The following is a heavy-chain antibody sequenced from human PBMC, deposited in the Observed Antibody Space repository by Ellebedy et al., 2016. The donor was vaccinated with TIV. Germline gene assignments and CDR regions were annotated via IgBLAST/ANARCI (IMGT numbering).Heavy chain of an antibody. CDR3: TKRAENWRFLDS. V-gene: IGHV3-23*01. J-gene: IGHJ4*02. CDR2: VSEIDGRT. D-gene: IGHD2-8*02. Sequence: GESLKISCAASGFTFSDYVMAWVRPLPGKRLEWVSSVSEIDGRTFYADSVKGRFTISRHNSIDTLFLHMHRLRGEDTAVYYCTKRAENWRFLDSWGQGTLVTVSS. CDR1: GFTFSDYV.